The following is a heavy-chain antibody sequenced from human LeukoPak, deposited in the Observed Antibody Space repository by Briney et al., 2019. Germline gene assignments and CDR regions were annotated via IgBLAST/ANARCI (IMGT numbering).Heavy chain of an antibody. D-gene: IGHD3-10*02. CDR2: ISGSGAYT. J-gene: IGHJ4*02. CDR1: GFTFSSYA. V-gene: IGHV3-23*01. Sequence: GGSLRLSCAASGFTFSSYAMSWVRQAPGEGLEWVSTISGSGAYTYYTDSVKGRFTISRDDSKNTLYLQMNSLGAEDTAVYYCAKDCCSGSNPRGLDYWGQGTLVTVSS. CDR3: AKDCCSGSNPRGLDY.